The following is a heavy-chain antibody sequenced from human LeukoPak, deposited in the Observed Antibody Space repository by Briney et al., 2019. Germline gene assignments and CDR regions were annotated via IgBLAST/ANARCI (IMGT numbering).Heavy chain of an antibody. V-gene: IGHV3-7*01. D-gene: IGHD2-2*01. CDR1: GFTFSSYW. Sequence: GGSLRLSCVASGFTFSSYWMSWVRQAPGKGLEWVANIKQDGSEKYCVDSVKGRFTISRDNAKNSLYLQMNSLRAEDTAVYYCASNYAKLYFDYWGQGTLVTVSS. CDR2: IKQDGSEK. CDR3: ASNYAKLYFDY. J-gene: IGHJ4*02.